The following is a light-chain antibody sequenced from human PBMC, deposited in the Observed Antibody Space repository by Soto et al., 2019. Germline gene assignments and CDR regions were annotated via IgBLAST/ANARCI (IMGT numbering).Light chain of an antibody. Sequence: QSVLTQPSSLSGSPGQSITISCTGTINTIGGYNVVSWYQQHPGTAPKVIIYEGIKRPSGVSNRFSGSISGSTASLTISGLQAEDEADYYCCSYVGAPTYVFGTGTKVTV. J-gene: IGLJ1*01. CDR1: INTIGGYNV. CDR2: EGI. V-gene: IGLV2-23*01. CDR3: CSYVGAPTYV.